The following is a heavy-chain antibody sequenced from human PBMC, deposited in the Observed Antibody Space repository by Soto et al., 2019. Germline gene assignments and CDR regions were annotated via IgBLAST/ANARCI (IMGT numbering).Heavy chain of an antibody. J-gene: IGHJ4*02. V-gene: IGHV4-31*03. CDR2: IYYSGST. D-gene: IGHD4-17*01. Sequence: TLSLTCTVSGGSISSGGYYWSWIRQHPGKGLEWIGYIYYSGSTYYNPSLKSRVTISVDTSKNQFSLKLSSVTAADTAVYYCARSTVTTTNDYWGQGTPVTVSS. CDR3: ARSTVTTTNDY. CDR1: GGSISSGGYY.